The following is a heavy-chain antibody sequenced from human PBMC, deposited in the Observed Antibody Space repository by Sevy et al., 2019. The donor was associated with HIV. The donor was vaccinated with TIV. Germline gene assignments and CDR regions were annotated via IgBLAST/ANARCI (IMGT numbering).Heavy chain of an antibody. D-gene: IGHD5-18*01. CDR1: GFTFSSYA. V-gene: IGHV3-23*01. CDR3: AKDDNYAIDY. J-gene: IGHJ4*02. CDR2: ISGSGGNT. Sequence: GGSLRLSCAASGFTFSSYAMSWVRQAPGKGLEWVSTISGSGGNTFYADSVKGRFTISRDNSKNTLYLQMNSLRAEGTAVYYCAKDDNYAIDYWGQGTLVTVSS.